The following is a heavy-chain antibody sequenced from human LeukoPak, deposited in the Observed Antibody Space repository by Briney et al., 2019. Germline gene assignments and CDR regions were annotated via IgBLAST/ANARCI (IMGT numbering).Heavy chain of an antibody. Sequence: GGSLRLSCAASGFSFSSYAMSWVRQAPGKGLEWVSAISGSGGSTYYADSVKGRFTISRDNSKNTLYLQMNSLRTEDTAVYYCAKDLGYCSSTSCYDWFDPWGQGTLVTVSS. V-gene: IGHV3-23*01. D-gene: IGHD2-2*01. CDR1: GFSFSSYA. CDR3: AKDLGYCSSTSCYDWFDP. CDR2: ISGSGGST. J-gene: IGHJ5*02.